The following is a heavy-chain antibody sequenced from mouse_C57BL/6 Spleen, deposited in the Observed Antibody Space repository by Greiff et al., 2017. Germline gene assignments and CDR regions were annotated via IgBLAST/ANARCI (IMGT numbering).Heavy chain of an antibody. J-gene: IGHJ3*01. CDR2: ISSGGSYT. CDR3: ARQDDSWFAY. Sequence: DVMLVESGGDLVKPGGSLKLSCAASGFTFSSYGMSWVRQTPDKRLEWVATISSGGSYTYYPDSVKGRFTISRDNAKNTLYLQMSSLKSEDTAMYYCARQDDSWFAYWGQGTLVTVSA. V-gene: IGHV5-6*02. CDR1: GFTFSSYG.